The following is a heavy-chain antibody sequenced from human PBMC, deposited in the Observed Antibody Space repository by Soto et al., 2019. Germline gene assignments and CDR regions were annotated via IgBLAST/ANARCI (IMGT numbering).Heavy chain of an antibody. Sequence: QVQLVESGGGVVQPGRSLRLSCAASGFTFSSYGMHWVRQAPGKGLEWVAVISYDGSNQYYADSVKGRFTISRDNSKNTLDLQMNSLRGEDSAVYYCAKEQVRVVVAAAFDYWGQGTLVTVSS. CDR2: ISYDGSNQ. CDR1: GFTFSSYG. V-gene: IGHV3-30*18. D-gene: IGHD2-15*01. CDR3: AKEQVRVVVAAAFDY. J-gene: IGHJ4*02.